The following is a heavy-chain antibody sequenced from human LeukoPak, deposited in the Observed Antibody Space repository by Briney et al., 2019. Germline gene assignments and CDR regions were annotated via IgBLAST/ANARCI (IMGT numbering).Heavy chain of an antibody. CDR1: AFTFSIYA. CDR3: ARGHSGVEWFDP. J-gene: IGHJ5*02. Sequence: GGSLRLSCAASAFTFSIYAMSWVRQAPGKGVEWVSGISDGGDRTYYADSVKGRFTISRDNSKNTLYMQVNRLRAEDTAVYYCARGHSGVEWFDPWGQGALVTVSS. D-gene: IGHD6-25*01. V-gene: IGHV3-23*01. CDR2: ISDGGDRT.